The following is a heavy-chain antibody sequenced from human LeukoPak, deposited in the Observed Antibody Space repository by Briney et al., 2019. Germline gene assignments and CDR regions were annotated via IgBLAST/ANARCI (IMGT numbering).Heavy chain of an antibody. V-gene: IGHV3-23*01. J-gene: IGHJ3*02. D-gene: IGHD3-10*01. Sequence: GGSLRLSCAPSGFTFSSYDVPCAPRSTGGGREGVSVISVSGGSTYYAYSVKGRFTISRDNSKNTLYLQMNRLRAEDTAVYYCAKDRVRGADDAFDIWGQGTMVTVSS. CDR2: ISVSGGST. CDR1: GFTFSSY. CDR3: AKDRVRGADDAFDI.